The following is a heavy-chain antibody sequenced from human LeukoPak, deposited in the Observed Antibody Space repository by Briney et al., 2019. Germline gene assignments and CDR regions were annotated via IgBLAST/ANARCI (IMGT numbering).Heavy chain of an antibody. CDR2: IYYMGIA. J-gene: IGHJ4*02. CDR1: GGSISRYY. V-gene: IGHV4-59*01. D-gene: IGHD6-13*01. CDR3: ARVGGIAAFDY. Sequence: SETLSLTWTGSGGSISRYYWGWIRQQPGKGLEWIGWIYYMGIANCNPCFKSRVTISVDTSKNEYSVKLSSVTAADTAVYYCARVGGIAAFDYWGQGTLVTVSS.